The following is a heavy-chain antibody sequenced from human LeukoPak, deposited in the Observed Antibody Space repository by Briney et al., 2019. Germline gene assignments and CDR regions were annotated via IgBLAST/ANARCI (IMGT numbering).Heavy chain of an antibody. CDR2: IYYSGST. Sequence: SETLSLTCTVSGGSISSSSYYWGWIRQPPGTGLEWIGSIYYSGSTYYNPSLKSRVTISVDTSKNQFSLKLSSVTAADTAVYYCARAYSSGSRYYYYYYGMDVWGQGTTVTVSS. CDR3: ARAYSSGSRYYYYYYGMDV. D-gene: IGHD6-19*01. J-gene: IGHJ6*02. CDR1: GGSISSSSYY. V-gene: IGHV4-39*07.